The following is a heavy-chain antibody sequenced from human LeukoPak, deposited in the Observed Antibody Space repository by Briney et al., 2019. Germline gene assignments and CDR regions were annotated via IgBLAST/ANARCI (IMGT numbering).Heavy chain of an antibody. CDR3: ARDWTTTVVIPFDP. Sequence: SGTLSLTCAVSGGSISSSNWWRWVREPPGKGLEWIGEIYHSGSTNYDPSLKSRVTISVDKSKNQFSLKLSSVTAADTAVYYCARDWTTTVVIPFDPWGQGTLVTVSS. D-gene: IGHD4-23*01. CDR2: IYHSGST. CDR1: GGSISSSNW. V-gene: IGHV4-4*02. J-gene: IGHJ5*02.